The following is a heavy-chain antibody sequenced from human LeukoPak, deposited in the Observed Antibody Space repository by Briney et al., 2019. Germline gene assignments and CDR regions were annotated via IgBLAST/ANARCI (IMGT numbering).Heavy chain of an antibody. CDR3: ARVPYRGGDCYFPSDWYFDL. Sequence: GGSLRLSCAASGFTFSSYGMHWVRQAPGKGLEWVAVISYDGSNKYYADSVKGRFTISRDNSKNTLYLQMNSLRSEDTAVYYCARVPYRGGDCYFPSDWYFDLWGRGTLVTVSS. CDR2: ISYDGSNK. V-gene: IGHV3-30*03. CDR1: GFTFSSYG. D-gene: IGHD2-21*01. J-gene: IGHJ2*01.